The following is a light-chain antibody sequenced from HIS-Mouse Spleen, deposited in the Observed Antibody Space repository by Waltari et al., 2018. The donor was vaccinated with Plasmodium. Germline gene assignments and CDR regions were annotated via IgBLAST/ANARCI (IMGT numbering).Light chain of an antibody. V-gene: IGKV3-15*01. CDR2: GAS. J-gene: IGKJ3*01. CDR3: QQYNNWSFT. CDR1: QSVSSN. Sequence: EIVMTHSPATLSVSPGERATLSCRASQSVSSNLAWYQQKPGPAPRHLIYGASTRATGIPARLGGRGSGTEFTLSIRSLQSEDFAVYYCQQYNNWSFTFGPGTKVDIK.